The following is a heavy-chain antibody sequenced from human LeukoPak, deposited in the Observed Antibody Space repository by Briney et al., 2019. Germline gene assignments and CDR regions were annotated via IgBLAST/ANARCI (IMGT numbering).Heavy chain of an antibody. J-gene: IGHJ4*02. CDR2: ISYDGSNK. V-gene: IGHV3-30*04. Sequence: GGSLRLSCAASGFTFSSYAMHWVRQAPGKGLEWVAVISYDGSNKYYADSVKGRFTISRDNSKNTLYLQMNSLRAEDTAVYYCARPNGVVIISLIFDYWGQGTLVTVSS. CDR1: GFTFSSYA. CDR3: ARPNGVVIISLIFDY. D-gene: IGHD3-3*01.